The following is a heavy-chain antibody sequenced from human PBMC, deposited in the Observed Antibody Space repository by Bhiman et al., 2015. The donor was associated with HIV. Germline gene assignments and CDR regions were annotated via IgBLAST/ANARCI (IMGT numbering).Heavy chain of an antibody. J-gene: IGHJ4*02. CDR3: AKDWGRDGYNEFDY. CDR2: ISSSSSYI. D-gene: IGHD5-24*01. Sequence: EVQLVESGGGLVKPGGSLRLSCAASGFTFSIYSMNWVRQAPGKGLEWVSSISSSSSYIYYADSVKGRFTISRDNSKNTLYLQMSSLRAEDTAIYYCAKDWGRDGYNEFDYWGQGTLVSVSS. CDR1: GFTFSIYS. V-gene: IGHV3-21*04.